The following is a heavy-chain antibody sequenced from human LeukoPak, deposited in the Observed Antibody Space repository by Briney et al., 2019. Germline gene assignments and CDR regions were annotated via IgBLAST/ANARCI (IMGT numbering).Heavy chain of an antibody. V-gene: IGHV3-64*01. CDR1: GSTFSSYA. CDR3: ARGYDISSGYWSHSDY. CDR2: ISSNGGRT. Sequence: GASLRLSCAASGSTFSSYAMHWVRQAPGKGLEYVLAISSNGGRTYYAHSVKGRFTTSRDNSKHRLYIQMASLRAKDLAVYYCARGYDISSGYWSHSDYGGQGTLATVSS. J-gene: IGHJ4*02. D-gene: IGHD3-3*01.